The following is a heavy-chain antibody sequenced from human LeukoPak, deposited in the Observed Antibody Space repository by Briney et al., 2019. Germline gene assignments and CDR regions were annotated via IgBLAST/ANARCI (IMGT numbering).Heavy chain of an antibody. J-gene: IGHJ4*02. CDR3: ARGYCSSTSCSSHYYFDY. V-gene: IGHV4-39*01. D-gene: IGHD2-2*01. Sequence: SETLSLTCTVSGGSISSSYYYWGWIRQPPGKGLEWIGSIYNSGSTHYNPSLKSRVTISVDTSKNQFSLKLSSVTAADTAVYYCARGYCSSTSCSSHYYFDYWGQGTLVTVSS. CDR1: GGSISSSYYY. CDR2: IYNSGST.